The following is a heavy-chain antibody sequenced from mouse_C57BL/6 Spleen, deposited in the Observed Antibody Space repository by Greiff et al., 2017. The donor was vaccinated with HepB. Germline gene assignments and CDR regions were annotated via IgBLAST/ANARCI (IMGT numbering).Heavy chain of an antibody. J-gene: IGHJ3*01. Sequence: VQLKESVAELVRPGASVKLSCTASGFNIKNTYMHWVKQRPEQGLEWIGRIDPANGNTKYAPKFQGKATITADTSSNTAYLQLSSLTSEDTAIYYCARGYYGSSHPFAYWGQGTLVTVSA. CDR1: GFNIKNTY. V-gene: IGHV14-3*01. CDR3: ARGYYGSSHPFAY. CDR2: IDPANGNT. D-gene: IGHD1-1*01.